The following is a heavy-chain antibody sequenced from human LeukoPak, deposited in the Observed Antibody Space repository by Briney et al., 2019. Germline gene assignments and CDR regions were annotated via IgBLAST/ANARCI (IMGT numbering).Heavy chain of an antibody. Sequence: GGSLRLSCAASGFTFSSYAMSWARQAPGKGLEWVSAISGSGGSTYYADSVKGRFTISRDNSKNTLYLQMNSLRAEDTAVYYCAKVIGLKRGTAYFDYWGQGTLVTVSS. CDR1: GFTFSSYA. V-gene: IGHV3-23*01. CDR2: ISGSGGST. D-gene: IGHD3-16*01. CDR3: AKVIGLKRGTAYFDY. J-gene: IGHJ4*02.